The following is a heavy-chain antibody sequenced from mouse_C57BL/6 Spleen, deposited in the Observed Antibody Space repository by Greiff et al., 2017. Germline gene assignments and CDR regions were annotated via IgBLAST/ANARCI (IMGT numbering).Heavy chain of an antibody. Sequence: QVQLQQPGAELVKPGASVKLSCKASGYTFTSYWMHWVKQRPGQGLEWIGMIHPNSGSTNYNEKFKSKATLTVDKSSSTAYMQLSSLPSEDSAVYYCARGHTGSYYFDYWGQGTTLTVSS. CDR2: IHPNSGST. D-gene: IGHD4-1*01. J-gene: IGHJ2*01. CDR3: ARGHTGSYYFDY. V-gene: IGHV1-64*01. CDR1: GYTFTSYW.